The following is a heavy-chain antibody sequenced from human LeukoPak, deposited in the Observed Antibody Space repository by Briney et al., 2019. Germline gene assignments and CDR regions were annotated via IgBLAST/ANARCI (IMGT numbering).Heavy chain of an antibody. J-gene: IGHJ5*02. Sequence: PSQTLSLTCTVSGGSISSGDYYWSWIRQPPGTGLEWIGYIYYSGSTYYNPSLKSRVTISVDTSKNQFSLKLSSVTAADTAVYYCAGDWRLRWFDPWGQGTLVTVSS. CDR3: AGDWRLRWFDP. D-gene: IGHD1-1*01. CDR1: GGSISSGDYY. V-gene: IGHV4-30-4*01. CDR2: IYYSGST.